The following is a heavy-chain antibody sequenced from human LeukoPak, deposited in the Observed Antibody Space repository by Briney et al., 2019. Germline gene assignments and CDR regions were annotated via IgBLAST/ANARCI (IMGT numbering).Heavy chain of an antibody. Sequence: GGSLRLSCAASGFTFSDFGMNWVRQAPGKGLEWVAFIKGDETEKHYVDSLKGRFTISRDNAENSLSLQMNSLTVEDTAVYFCAGQRPMSVGWFDPWGQGTLVTVSS. CDR2: IKGDETEK. CDR3: AGQRPMSVGWFDP. CDR1: GFTFSDFG. V-gene: IGHV3-7*01. J-gene: IGHJ5*02.